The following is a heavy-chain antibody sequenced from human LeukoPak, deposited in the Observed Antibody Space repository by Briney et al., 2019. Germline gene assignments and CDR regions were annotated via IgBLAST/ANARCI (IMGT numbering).Heavy chain of an antibody. V-gene: IGHV3-30-3*01. Sequence: PGRSLRLSCAASGFTFSSYAMHWVRQAPGKGLERVAVISYDGSNKYYADSVKGRFTISRDNSKNTLYLQMNSLRAEDTAVYYCARAVAGPWDYYYGMDVWGQGTTVTVSS. CDR3: ARAVAGPWDYYYGMDV. D-gene: IGHD6-19*01. J-gene: IGHJ6*02. CDR1: GFTFSSYA. CDR2: ISYDGSNK.